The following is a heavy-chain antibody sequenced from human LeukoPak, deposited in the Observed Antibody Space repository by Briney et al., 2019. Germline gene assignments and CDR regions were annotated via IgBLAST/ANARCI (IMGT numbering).Heavy chain of an antibody. Sequence: GGSLRLSCAASGFTFSSYSMNWVRQAPGKGLEWVSYISSSSSTIYYADSVKSRFTISRDNAKNSLYLQMNSLRAEDTAVYYCAREAQYYYGSGSYRTFDYWGQGTLVTVSS. CDR1: GFTFSSYS. CDR3: AREAQYYYGSGSYRTFDY. D-gene: IGHD3-10*01. CDR2: ISSSSSTI. J-gene: IGHJ4*02. V-gene: IGHV3-48*01.